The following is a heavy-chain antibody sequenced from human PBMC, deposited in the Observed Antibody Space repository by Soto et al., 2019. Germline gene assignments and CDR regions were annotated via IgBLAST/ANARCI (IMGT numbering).Heavy chain of an antibody. CDR1: GYSFTSYW. V-gene: IGHV5-10-1*01. D-gene: IGHD3-10*01. Sequence: PGESLKISCKGSGYSFTSYWISWVRQMPGKGPEWMGRIDPSDSYTNYSPSFQGHVTISADKSISTAYLQWSSLKASDTAMYYCATPFITMVRGVISPYYYGMDVWGQGTTVTVSS. J-gene: IGHJ6*02. CDR2: IDPSDSYT. CDR3: ATPFITMVRGVISPYYYGMDV.